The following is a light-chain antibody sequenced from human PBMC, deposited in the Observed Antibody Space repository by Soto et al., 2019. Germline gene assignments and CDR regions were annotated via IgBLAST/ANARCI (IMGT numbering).Light chain of an antibody. Sequence: EIVLTQSPGPLSLSPGEIATLSCRASQSVSSSYLAWYKQKPGQAPRLLIYGASSRATGIPARFSGSGSGTDFTLTISRLEPEDFAVYYCQQYGSSPRTFGQGTKVEIK. J-gene: IGKJ1*01. V-gene: IGKV3-20*01. CDR2: GAS. CDR1: QSVSSSY. CDR3: QQYGSSPRT.